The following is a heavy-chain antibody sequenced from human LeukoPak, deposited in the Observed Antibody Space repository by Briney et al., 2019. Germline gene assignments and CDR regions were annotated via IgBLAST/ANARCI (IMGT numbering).Heavy chain of an antibody. J-gene: IGHJ4*02. CDR1: GGSISSSNW. V-gene: IGHV4-4*02. CDR2: IYHSGST. CDR3: AREEATARDFDY. D-gene: IGHD5-12*01. Sequence: SETLSLTCTVSGGSISSSNWWSWARQPPGKGLEWMGEIYHSGSTNYNPSLKSRVTISVDKSKNQFSLKLSSVTAADTAVYYCAREEATARDFDYWGQGTLVTVSS.